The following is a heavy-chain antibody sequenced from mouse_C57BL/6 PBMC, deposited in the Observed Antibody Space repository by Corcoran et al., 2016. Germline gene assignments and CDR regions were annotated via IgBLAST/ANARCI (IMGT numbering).Heavy chain of an antibody. Sequence: QVQLKQSGAELVRPGASVKLSCKASGYTFTDYYINWVKQRPGQGLEWIARIYPGSGNTYYNEKFKGKATLTAEKSSSTAYMQLSSLTSEDSAVYFCAREGLGPRGYFDVGGTGTTVTVSS. CDR1: GYTFTDYY. CDR2: IYPGSGNT. D-gene: IGHD4-1*01. V-gene: IGHV1-76*01. J-gene: IGHJ1*03. CDR3: AREGLGPRGYFDV.